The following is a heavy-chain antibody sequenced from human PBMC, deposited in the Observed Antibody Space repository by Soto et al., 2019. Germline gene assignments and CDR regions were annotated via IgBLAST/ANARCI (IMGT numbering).Heavy chain of an antibody. J-gene: IGHJ1*01. D-gene: IGHD5-12*01. V-gene: IGHV3-23*01. CDR1: GFTFSSYA. Sequence: PGESLKISCAASGFTFSSYAMSWVRQAPGKGLEWVSAISGSGGSTYYADSVKGRFTISRDNSKNTLYLQMNSMRAEDTAVYYCAKDFPVRYGYNPLTGLLSFRGQGSLVIVSS. CDR3: AKDFPVRYGYNPLTGLLSF. CDR2: ISGSGGST.